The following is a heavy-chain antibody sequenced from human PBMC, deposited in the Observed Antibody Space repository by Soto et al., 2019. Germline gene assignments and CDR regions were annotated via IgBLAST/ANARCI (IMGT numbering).Heavy chain of an antibody. V-gene: IGHV3-48*01. Sequence: GGSLRLSCATSGFILSDCAMNWVRQAPGKGLEWVSYISSSSSVIDYADSVKGRFTVSRDNARNSLYLQMNSLRAEDTAVYYCARDLSWGSNWYYYMDVWGKWTTVTV. CDR1: GFILSDCA. J-gene: IGHJ6*03. CDR2: ISSSSSVI. CDR3: ARDLSWGSNWYYYMDV. D-gene: IGHD7-27*01.